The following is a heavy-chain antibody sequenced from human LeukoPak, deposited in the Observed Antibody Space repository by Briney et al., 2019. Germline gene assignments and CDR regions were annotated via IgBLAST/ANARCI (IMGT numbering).Heavy chain of an antibody. CDR1: GYTFTSYG. Sequence: GASVKRSCKASGYTFTSYGISWVREAPGQGLEWMGWISAYNGNTNYAQKLQGRVTMTTDTSTSTVYMELSSLRSEDTAVYYCVIDSGSYNAFDIWGQGTMVTVSS. CDR2: ISAYNGNT. V-gene: IGHV1-18*01. D-gene: IGHD1-26*01. CDR3: VIDSGSYNAFDI. J-gene: IGHJ3*02.